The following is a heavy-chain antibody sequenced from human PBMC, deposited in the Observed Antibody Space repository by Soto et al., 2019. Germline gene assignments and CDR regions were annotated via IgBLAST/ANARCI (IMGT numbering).Heavy chain of an antibody. Sequence: QVQLVQSGAEEKKPGASVKVSCKASGYTFTSYAMHWVRQAPGQRLEWMGWINAGNGNTTYSQKVQGRVTITRDTSASTAYMELSSLRSEDTAVYYCARSPTFGGFDIWGQGTMVTVSS. D-gene: IGHD3-16*01. CDR3: ARSPTFGGFDI. V-gene: IGHV1-3*05. CDR1: GYTFTSYA. CDR2: INAGNGNT. J-gene: IGHJ3*02.